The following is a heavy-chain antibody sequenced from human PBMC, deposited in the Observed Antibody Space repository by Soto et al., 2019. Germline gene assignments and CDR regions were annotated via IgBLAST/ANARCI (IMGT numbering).Heavy chain of an antibody. J-gene: IGHJ4*02. V-gene: IGHV4-4*02. D-gene: IGHD6-13*01. CDR1: GGSISSPNW. Sequence: PSETLSLTCAVYGGSISSPNWWSWVRQPPGKGLEWIGEIYQSGTTNYNPSLKSRVTISVDKPKNQFSLKLSSVTAADTAVYYCARASATIAAAAIFDYWGQGTLVTVS. CDR3: ARASATIAAAAIFDY. CDR2: IYQSGTT.